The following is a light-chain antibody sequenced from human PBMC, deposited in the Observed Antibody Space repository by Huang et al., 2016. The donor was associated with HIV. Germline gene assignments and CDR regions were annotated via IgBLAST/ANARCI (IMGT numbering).Light chain of an antibody. V-gene: IGKV3-15*01. Sequence: EIVMTQSPATLSVSPGERVTLSCRASQSLSSQLAWYQQKRGHAPRLLLYGVSTRATDIPARFSCSVSGTDFTLTINSLQSEDFATYYCQQYNDWPLTFGQGTEVEIK. CDR2: GVS. CDR3: QQYNDWPLT. J-gene: IGKJ1*01. CDR1: QSLSSQ.